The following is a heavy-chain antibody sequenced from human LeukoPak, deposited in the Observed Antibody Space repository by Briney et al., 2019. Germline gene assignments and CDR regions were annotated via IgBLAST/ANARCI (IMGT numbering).Heavy chain of an antibody. D-gene: IGHD3-9*01. CDR1: GFTFSSYG. J-gene: IGHJ4*02. CDR2: IWYDGSNK. V-gene: IGHV3-33*01. Sequence: GRSLRLSCAASGFTFSSYGMHWVRQAPGKGLEWVAVIWYDGSNKYYADSVKGRFTISRDNSKNTLYLQMNSLRAEDTAVYYCARGWNDWSSNQNLDYWGQGTLVTVSS. CDR3: ARGWNDWSSNQNLDY.